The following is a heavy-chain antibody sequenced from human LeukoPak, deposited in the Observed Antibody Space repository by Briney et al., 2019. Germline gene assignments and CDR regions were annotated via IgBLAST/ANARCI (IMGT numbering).Heavy chain of an antibody. CDR2: ISWNSGSI. J-gene: IGHJ4*02. CDR1: GFTFDDYA. Sequence: GRSLRLSCAASGFTFDDYAMHWVRQAPGKGLEWVSGISWNSGSIGYADSVEGRFTISRDNAKSSLYLQMNSLRAEDTALYYCAKGKGYSSSWYYFDYWGQGTLVTVSS. V-gene: IGHV3-9*01. CDR3: AKGKGYSSSWYYFDY. D-gene: IGHD6-13*01.